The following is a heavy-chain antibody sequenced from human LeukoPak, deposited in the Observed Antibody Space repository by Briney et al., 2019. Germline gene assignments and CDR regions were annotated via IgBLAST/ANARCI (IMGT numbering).Heavy chain of an antibody. J-gene: IGHJ4*02. CDR1: GGSITSYY. D-gene: IGHD1-26*01. Sequence: SETLSLTCTVSGGSITSYYWSWIRQPAGKGLEWIGHISTSGNTNYNPSLKSRVTMSIDTSKNQFSLKLNSVTAADTAVYYCAREPTIVRATMIWGQGTLVIVSS. CDR2: ISTSGNT. V-gene: IGHV4-4*07. CDR3: AREPTIVRATMI.